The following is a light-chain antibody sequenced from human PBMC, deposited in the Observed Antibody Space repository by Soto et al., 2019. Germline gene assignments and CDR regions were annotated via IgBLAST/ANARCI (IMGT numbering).Light chain of an antibody. Sequence: QLVLTQSPSASGTPGQRVIIACSGSSSNIGSNHVNWYRHLPGAAPKLLIFRSDQRPSGVPDRFSGSKSGTTASLAISGLQSGDEADYYCAAWDDSRYGVVFGGGTKVTVI. V-gene: IGLV1-44*01. CDR1: SSNIGSNH. J-gene: IGLJ2*01. CDR3: AAWDDSRYGVV. CDR2: RSD.